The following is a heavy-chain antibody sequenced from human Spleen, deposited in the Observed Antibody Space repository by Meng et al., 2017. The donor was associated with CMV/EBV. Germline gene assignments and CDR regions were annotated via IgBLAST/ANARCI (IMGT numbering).Heavy chain of an antibody. D-gene: IGHD6-19*01. CDR1: GFTFSDYS. V-gene: IGHV3-11*01. CDR3: ASIAVAGPSIYDY. CDR2: ISSSGSTI. J-gene: IGHJ4*02. Sequence: AASGFTFSDYSMSWIRQAPGKGLEWVSYISSSGSTIYYADSVKGRFTISRDNAKNSLYLQMNSLRAEDTAVYYCASIAVAGPSIYDYWGQGTLVTVSS.